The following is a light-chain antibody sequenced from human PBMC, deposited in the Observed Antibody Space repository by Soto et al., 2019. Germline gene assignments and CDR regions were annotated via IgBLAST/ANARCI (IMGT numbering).Light chain of an antibody. J-gene: IGKJ4*01. CDR2: DAS. V-gene: IGKV3-11*01. CDR1: PSVDTL. Sequence: EIVLTQAPASLSLSPGERATLSCRASPSVDTLLSWYQQKPGQVPRLLIYDASNRATGSPARLSGSGSGTDFTLTNSSLEPEDFAVYYCQQRRDWPITFGGGTKVEIK. CDR3: QQRRDWPIT.